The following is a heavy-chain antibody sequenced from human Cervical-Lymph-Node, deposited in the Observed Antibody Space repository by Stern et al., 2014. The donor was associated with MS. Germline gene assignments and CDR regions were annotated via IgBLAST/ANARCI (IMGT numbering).Heavy chain of an antibody. CDR1: GG. Sequence: QLVQSGADVKKPGSSVRVSCKASGGISWLRQAPGQGLEWMGGIIPFVGTGTVNYAQNFQGRLTIIADTSTNTNYMELRRLRLADTAVYYCGRGAGDNWFDPWGQGTLVSVSS. D-gene: IGHD3-10*01. CDR3: GRGAGDNWFDP. CDR2: IIPFVGTGTV. J-gene: IGHJ5*02. V-gene: IGHV1-69*06.